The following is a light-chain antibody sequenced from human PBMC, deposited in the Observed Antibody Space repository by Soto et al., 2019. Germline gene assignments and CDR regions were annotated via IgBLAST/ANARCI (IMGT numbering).Light chain of an antibody. CDR2: NND. CDR3: AAWDDSLNGPV. V-gene: IGLV1-44*01. J-gene: IGLJ3*02. Sequence: QSVLTQPPSASGTRGQRVTISCSGSSSNIGSNIVNWYQQLPGTAPKLLIYNNDQRPSGVPDRFSGSKSGTSASLAISGLQSEDEADYYCAAWDDSLNGPVFGGGTKLTVL. CDR1: SSNIGSNI.